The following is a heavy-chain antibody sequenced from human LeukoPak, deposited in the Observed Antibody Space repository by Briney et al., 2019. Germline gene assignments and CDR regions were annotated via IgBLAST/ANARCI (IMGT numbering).Heavy chain of an antibody. CDR2: INPNSGGT. D-gene: IGHD2-15*01. J-gene: IGHJ4*02. CDR3: ARDVAGGGRLDY. V-gene: IGHV1-2*02. Sequence: GASVEVSCKASGYTLTDYYIHWVRQAPGQGLDWMGWINPNSGGTNYAQKFQGRVTMTRDTSISTAYMELSSLRSDDTAVYYCARDVAGGGRLDYWGQGTLVTVSS. CDR1: GYTLTDYY.